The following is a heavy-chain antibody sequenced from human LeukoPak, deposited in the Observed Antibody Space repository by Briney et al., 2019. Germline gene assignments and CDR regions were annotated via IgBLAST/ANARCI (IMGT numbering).Heavy chain of an antibody. V-gene: IGHV4-61*02. CDR1: GGSITSGSYY. Sequence: SETLSLTCTVSGGSITSGSYYWSWIRQTAGKGLEWIGRSSTSGSTDYNPSLKSRVAIPVDSSKNQFSLKLSSVTAADTAVYYCASGVCGGDCYSSPYYMDVWGKGTTVTVSS. CDR2: SSTSGST. J-gene: IGHJ6*03. CDR3: ASGVCGGDCYSSPYYMDV. D-gene: IGHD2-21*02.